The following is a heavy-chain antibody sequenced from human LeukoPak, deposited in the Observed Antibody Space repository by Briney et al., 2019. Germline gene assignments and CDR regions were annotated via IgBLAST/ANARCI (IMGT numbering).Heavy chain of an antibody. CDR2: ISSSSSTI. CDR1: GFTFSSCS. D-gene: IGHD3-22*01. J-gene: IGHJ4*02. Sequence: GGSLRLSCADSGFTFSSCSMNWVRQAPRKGLEWVSYISSSSSTIYYADSVKGRFTISRDNAKNSLYLQMNSLRAEDTAVYYCARDRDSSGYYQGYWGQGTLVTVSS. V-gene: IGHV3-48*01. CDR3: ARDRDSSGYYQGY.